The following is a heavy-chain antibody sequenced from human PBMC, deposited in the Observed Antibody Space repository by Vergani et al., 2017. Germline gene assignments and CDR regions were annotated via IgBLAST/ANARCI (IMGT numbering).Heavy chain of an antibody. Sequence: EVQLVESGGGLVKPGGSLRLSCAASGFTFSSYSMNWVRQAPGKGLEWVSSISSSSSYIYYADSVKDRFTISRDNAKNSLYLQMNSLRAEDTAVYYCASEFTGREYWGQGTLVTVSS. D-gene: IGHD1-14*01. J-gene: IGHJ4*02. CDR2: ISSSSSYI. CDR3: ASEFTGREY. V-gene: IGHV3-21*01. CDR1: GFTFSSYS.